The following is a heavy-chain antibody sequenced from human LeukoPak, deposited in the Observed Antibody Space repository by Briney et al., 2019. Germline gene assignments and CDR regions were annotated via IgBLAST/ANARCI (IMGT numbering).Heavy chain of an antibody. Sequence: GGSLRLYCAASGFSFSSSAMSWVRQAPGSGLAWVSAISGSGGSTYYADSVKGRFTISRDNSKNTLYLQMNSLRAEDTAVYYCAKDVNYWYNYWGQGTLVTVSS. CDR2: ISGSGGST. D-gene: IGHD2-8*02. V-gene: IGHV3-23*01. CDR3: AKDVNYWYNY. CDR1: GFSFSSSA. J-gene: IGHJ4*02.